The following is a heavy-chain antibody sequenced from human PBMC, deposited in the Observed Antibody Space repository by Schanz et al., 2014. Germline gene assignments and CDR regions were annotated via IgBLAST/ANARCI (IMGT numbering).Heavy chain of an antibody. CDR1: GYTFTSYY. Sequence: QVQLVQSGTEVKKPGASVKVSCKASGYTFTSYYIHWVRQAPGQGLEWMGMIDPSGGSTSYAQKFQGRVTMTRDTSTSTVYMELSSLRSDDAAVYYCARILHYHDSSPPPAFDSWGQGTLVTVSS. V-gene: IGHV1-46*03. J-gene: IGHJ4*02. CDR2: IDPSGGST. D-gene: IGHD3-22*01. CDR3: ARILHYHDSSPPPAFDS.